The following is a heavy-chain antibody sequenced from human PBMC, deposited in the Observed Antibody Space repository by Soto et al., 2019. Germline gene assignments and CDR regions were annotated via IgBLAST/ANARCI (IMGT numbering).Heavy chain of an antibody. Sequence: SETLSLTCTVSGGSISSSSYYWGWIRQPPGKGLEWIGSIFYSGSTNYNPSLKSRVTISVDTSKNQFSLKLSSVTAADTAVYYCARASGYFDWLLNYYYYYGMDVWGQGTTVTVSS. CDR1: GGSISSSSYY. V-gene: IGHV4-39*07. CDR3: ARASGYFDWLLNYYYYYGMDV. D-gene: IGHD3-9*01. CDR2: IFYSGST. J-gene: IGHJ6*02.